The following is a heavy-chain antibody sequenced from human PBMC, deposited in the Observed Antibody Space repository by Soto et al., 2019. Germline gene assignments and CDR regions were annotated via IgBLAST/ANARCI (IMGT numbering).Heavy chain of an antibody. CDR2: ISWNRGDI. D-gene: IGHD1-7*01. CDR3: ARANYDPSSYFFAH. V-gene: IGHV3-9*01. J-gene: IGHJ4*02. CDR1: GFIFDDYT. Sequence: EVQLVESGGGLVQPGGSLRLSCAASGFIFDDYTMHWVRQAPGKGLEWVSAISWNRGDIKYADSVRGRFTISRDNANNTLDLQMNSLRPWDTAFYYCARANYDPSSYFFAHWGQGTLVTVSS.